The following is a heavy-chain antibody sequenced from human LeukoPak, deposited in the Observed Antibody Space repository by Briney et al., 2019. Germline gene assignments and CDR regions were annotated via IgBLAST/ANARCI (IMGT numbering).Heavy chain of an antibody. D-gene: IGHD6-13*01. J-gene: IGHJ6*02. Sequence: SETLSLTCAVSGGSISSSNWWGWVRQPPGKGLEWIGEIYHSGSTNYNPSLKSRVTISVDKSKNQFSLKLSSVTAADTAVYYCARDRTIAAAGTGISDGMDVWGQGTTVTVSS. CDR2: IYHSGST. CDR3: ARDRTIAAAGTGISDGMDV. V-gene: IGHV4-4*02. CDR1: GGSISSSNW.